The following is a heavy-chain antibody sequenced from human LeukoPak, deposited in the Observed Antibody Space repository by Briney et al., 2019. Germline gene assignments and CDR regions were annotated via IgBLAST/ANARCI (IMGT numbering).Heavy chain of an antibody. J-gene: IGHJ4*02. V-gene: IGHV1-18*04. D-gene: IGHD4-17*01. CDR3: ARDDYGDYN. CDR1: GYTFTGYY. CDR2: ISAYNGNT. Sequence: ASVKVSCKASGYTFTGYYMHWVRQAPGQGLEWMGWISAYNGNTNYAQKLQGRVTMTTDTSTSTAYMELRSLRSDDTAVYYCARDDYGDYNWGQGTLVTVSS.